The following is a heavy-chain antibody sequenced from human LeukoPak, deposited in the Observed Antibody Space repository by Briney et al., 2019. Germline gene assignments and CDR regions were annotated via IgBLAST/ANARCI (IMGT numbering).Heavy chain of an antibody. J-gene: IGHJ3*02. CDR2: INAGNGNT. CDR3: ARSPAYYYDSSGYHDAFDI. CDR1: GYTFTSYA. D-gene: IGHD3-22*01. V-gene: IGHV1-3*01. Sequence: ASVKGSCKASGYTFTSYAMHWVGQAPGQGLEWMGWINAGNGNTKYSQKFQGRVTITRDTSASTAYMELSSLRSEDTAVYYCARSPAYYYDSSGYHDAFDIWGQGTMVTVSS.